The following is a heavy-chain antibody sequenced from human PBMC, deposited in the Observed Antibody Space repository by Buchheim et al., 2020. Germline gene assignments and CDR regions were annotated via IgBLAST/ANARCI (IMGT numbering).Heavy chain of an antibody. CDR2: IVSSSNHI. CDR1: GFTFSSSS. D-gene: IGHD2-21*01. Sequence: EVQLVESGGGLVKPGGSLRLSCAASGFTFSSSSINWVRQAPGKGLEWVSAIVSSSNHIYYADSVKGRFTISSDNAKNSLSLQMNSLRAEDTAVYYCARGLCGGDCYDYWGQGTL. J-gene: IGHJ4*02. CDR3: ARGLCGGDCYDY. V-gene: IGHV3-21*01.